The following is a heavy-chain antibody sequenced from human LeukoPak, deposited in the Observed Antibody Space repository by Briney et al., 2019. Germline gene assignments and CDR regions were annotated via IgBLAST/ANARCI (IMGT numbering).Heavy chain of an antibody. CDR2: IIPIFGTA. D-gene: IGHD6-13*01. Sequence: ASVKVSCKASGGTFSSYAISWVRQAPGQGLEWMGGIIPIFGTANYAQKFQGRVTITADESTSTAYMELSSLRSEDTAVYYCAGVSSLRSGEFDYWGQGTLVTVSS. CDR3: AGVSSLRSGEFDY. V-gene: IGHV1-69*13. J-gene: IGHJ4*02. CDR1: GGTFSSYA.